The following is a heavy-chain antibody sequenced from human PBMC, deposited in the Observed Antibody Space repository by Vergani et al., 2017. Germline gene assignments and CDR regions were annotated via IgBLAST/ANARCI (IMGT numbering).Heavy chain of an antibody. CDR2: ISGSGGST. CDR1: GFTFSSYA. CDR3: ARSDYVWGSYRQPNFDY. Sequence: EVQLVESGGGLVQPGGSLRLSCAASGFTFSSYAMSWVRQAPGKGLEWVSAISGSGGSTYYADSVKGRFTISRDNAKNSLYMQMNSLRAEDTAVYYCARSDYVWGSYRQPNFDYWGQGTLVTVSS. D-gene: IGHD3-16*02. V-gene: IGHV3-23*04. J-gene: IGHJ4*02.